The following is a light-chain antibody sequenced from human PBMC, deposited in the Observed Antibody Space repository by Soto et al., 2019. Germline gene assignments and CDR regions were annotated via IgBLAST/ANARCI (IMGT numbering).Light chain of an antibody. J-gene: IGKJ2*01. V-gene: IGKV1-39*01. CDR2: AAS. Sequence: DIQMTQSPSSLSASVGDRVTITCRASPSISSYLNWYQQKPGKAPKLLIYAASSLQSGVPSRFSRSGSGTDFTLTISSLQPEDFATYDCQQSYSTPYTFGQGTKLEIK. CDR3: QQSYSTPYT. CDR1: PSISSY.